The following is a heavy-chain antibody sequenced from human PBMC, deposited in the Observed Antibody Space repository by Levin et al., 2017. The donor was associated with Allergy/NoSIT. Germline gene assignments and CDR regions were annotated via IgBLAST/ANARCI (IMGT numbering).Heavy chain of an antibody. CDR2: ISWNSGSI. D-gene: IGHD1-26*01. CDR1: GFTFDDYA. CDR3: AKQGVWGLGHYFDY. J-gene: IGHJ4*02. Sequence: GGSLRLSCAASGFTFDDYAMHWVRQAPGKGLEWVSGISWNSGSIGYADSVKGRFTISRDNAKNSLYLQMNSLRAEDTALYYCAKQGVWGLGHYFDYWGQGTLVTVSS. V-gene: IGHV3-9*01.